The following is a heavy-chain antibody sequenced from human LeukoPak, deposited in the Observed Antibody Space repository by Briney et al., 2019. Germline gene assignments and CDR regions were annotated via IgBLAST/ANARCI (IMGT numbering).Heavy chain of an antibody. D-gene: IGHD6-19*01. Sequence: GGSLRLSCAVSGFTFDDYALRWVRQPPGQGLECVSGSSSNSGCVVYADSVKGRFTISRDNSKNTLYLQMNSLRAEDTAIYYCAKDSRDWYKDYWGQGTLVTVSS. CDR1: GFTFDDYA. CDR3: AKDSRDWYKDY. V-gene: IGHV3-9*01. CDR2: SSSNSGCV. J-gene: IGHJ4*02.